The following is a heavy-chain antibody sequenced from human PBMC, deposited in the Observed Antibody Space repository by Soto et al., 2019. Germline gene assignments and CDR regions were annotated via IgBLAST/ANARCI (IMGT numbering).Heavy chain of an antibody. J-gene: IGHJ4*02. Sequence: SDTLTLEGSLSGDSIGSCCWSWIRQTPGKGLEWIGYIYYSGSTNYNPSLKSRVTISVDTSKNQFSLKLSSVTAADTAVYYCARVYGGTVTPTFDYWGQGTLVTFSS. CDR3: ARVYGGTVTPTFDY. CDR1: GDSIGSCC. CDR2: IYYSGST. V-gene: IGHV4-59*01. D-gene: IGHD4-4*01.